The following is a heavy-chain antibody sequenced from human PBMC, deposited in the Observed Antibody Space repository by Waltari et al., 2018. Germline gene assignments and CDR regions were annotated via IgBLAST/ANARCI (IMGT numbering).Heavy chain of an antibody. V-gene: IGHV4-4*02. J-gene: IGHJ4*02. D-gene: IGHD3-10*01. Sequence: QVQLQESGPGLVKPSGTLSLTCAVSGGSISSSNWWSWVRQPPGKGLEWIGEIYHSGSTNYNPSLKSRVTISVDTSKNQFALNLSSVTAADTAVYYCARDRRVQAFFDYWGQGTLVTVSS. CDR2: IYHSGST. CDR3: ARDRRVQAFFDY. CDR1: GGSISSSNW.